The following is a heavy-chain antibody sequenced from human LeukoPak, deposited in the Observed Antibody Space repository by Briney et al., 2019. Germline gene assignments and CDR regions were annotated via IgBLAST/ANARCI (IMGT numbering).Heavy chain of an antibody. CDR2: IKQDGSEK. CDR3: ARDRGYYVFDY. Sequence: GGSLRLSCAGSGFTFSSYWMSWVRQAPGKGLEWVANIKQDGSEKSYVDSVKGRFTISRDNAQNSLYLQMNSLRAEDTAVYYCARDRGYYVFDYWGQGTLVTVSS. J-gene: IGHJ4*01. V-gene: IGHV3-7*01. D-gene: IGHD3-22*01. CDR1: GFTFSSYW.